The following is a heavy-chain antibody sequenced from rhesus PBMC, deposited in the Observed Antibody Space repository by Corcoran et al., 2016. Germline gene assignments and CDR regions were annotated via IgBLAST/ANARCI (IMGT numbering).Heavy chain of an antibody. CDR1: GYPLSSHY. CDR2: TYGSSGST. Sequence: QAQLQESGPGLVKPSETLSRTGAVPGYPLSSHYGSRIRQPPGKGLEWIGYTYGSSGSTYSHPSLNSRVTISPDTTTNQFSLKLSSVTAADTAVYYCASARNYEDYWGQGVLVTVSS. CDR3: ASARNYEDY. D-gene: IGHD1-26*01. V-gene: IGHV4-165*01. J-gene: IGHJ4*01.